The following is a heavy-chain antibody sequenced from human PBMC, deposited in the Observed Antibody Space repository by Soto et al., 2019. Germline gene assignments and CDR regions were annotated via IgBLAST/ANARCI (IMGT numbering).Heavy chain of an antibody. CDR3: AKGFVAARPGAYGMDV. V-gene: IGHV3-9*01. D-gene: IGHD6-6*01. J-gene: IGHJ6*02. CDR1: GFTFDDYA. Sequence: GGSLRLSXAASGFTFDDYAMHWVRQAPGKGLEWVSGISWNSGSIGYADSVKGRFTISRDNAKNSLYLQMNSLRAEDTALYYCAKGFVAARPGAYGMDVWGQGTTVTVSS. CDR2: ISWNSGSI.